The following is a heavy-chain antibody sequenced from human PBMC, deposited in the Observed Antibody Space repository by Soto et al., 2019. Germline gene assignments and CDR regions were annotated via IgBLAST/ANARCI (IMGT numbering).Heavy chain of an antibody. J-gene: IGHJ6*02. V-gene: IGHV1-69*01. CDR1: GGTFSSYA. Sequence: QVQLVQSGAEVKKPGSSVKVSCKASGGTFSSYAISWVRQAPGQVLEWIGGNIPIFGTANYAQKFQGRVTITAGESTSTAYMELSSLRSEDTAVYYCARGPIVVVPAAAPRSYYYYCMDVWGQGTTVTVSS. D-gene: IGHD2-2*01. CDR2: NIPIFGTA. CDR3: ARGPIVVVPAAAPRSYYYYCMDV.